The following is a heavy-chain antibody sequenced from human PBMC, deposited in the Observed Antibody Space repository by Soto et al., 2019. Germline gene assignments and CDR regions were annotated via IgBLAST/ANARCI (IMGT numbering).Heavy chain of an antibody. D-gene: IGHD2-15*01. CDR1: GGSIISGGYS. CDR2: IYSGTT. CDR3: AREDSGAFFDF. Sequence: SETLSLTCAVSGGSIISGGYSWSWIRQPPGKGLEWIGYIYSGTTHYNPSLESRVTIAMDRSKNQVSLSLKSVTAAATAVYYCAREDSGAFFDFWGQGTLVTVSS. J-gene: IGHJ4*02. V-gene: IGHV4-30-2*01.